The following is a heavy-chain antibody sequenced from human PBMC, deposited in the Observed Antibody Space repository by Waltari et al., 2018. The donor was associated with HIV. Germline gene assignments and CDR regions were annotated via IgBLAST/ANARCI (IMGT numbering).Heavy chain of an antibody. CDR1: GFTFISYS. Sequence: EVQLVESGGGLVTPGGSLRLSCAASGFTFISYSMNWVRQAPGKGLEWVSSISSSSSYIYYADSVKGRFTISRDNAKNSLYLQMNSLRAEDTAVYYCARDFWGGYYYGMDVWGQGTTVTVSS. D-gene: IGHD3-16*01. V-gene: IGHV3-21*01. CDR2: ISSSSSYI. CDR3: ARDFWGGYYYGMDV. J-gene: IGHJ6*02.